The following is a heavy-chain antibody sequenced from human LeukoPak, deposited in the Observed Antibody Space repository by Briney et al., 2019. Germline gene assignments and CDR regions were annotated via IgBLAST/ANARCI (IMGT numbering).Heavy chain of an antibody. CDR2: ISHSGST. CDR3: ARGALRYFDWLKKDYYYMDV. CDR1: GYSISSGYY. V-gene: IGHV4-38-2*02. D-gene: IGHD3-9*01. Sequence: SETLSLTCSVAGYSISSGYYWGWIRQPPGKGLEWIGSISHSGSTYYNPSLKSRVTISVDTSKNHFSLKLSSVTAADTAVYYCARGALRYFDWLKKDYYYMDVWGKGTTVTISS. J-gene: IGHJ6*03.